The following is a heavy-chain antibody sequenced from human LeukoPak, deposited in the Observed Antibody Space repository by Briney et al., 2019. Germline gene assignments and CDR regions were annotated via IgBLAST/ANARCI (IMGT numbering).Heavy chain of an antibody. CDR3: ARTSGSYAVNY. D-gene: IGHD1-26*01. CDR1: GGPVSSGSYY. CDR2: IYYSGST. J-gene: IGHJ4*02. V-gene: IGHV4-61*01. Sequence: PSETLSLTCTVSGGPVSSGSYYWSWIRQPPGKGLEWIGYIYYSGSTNYNPSLKSRVTISVDTSKNQFSLKLSSVTAADTAVYYCARTSGSYAVNYWGQGTLVTVSS.